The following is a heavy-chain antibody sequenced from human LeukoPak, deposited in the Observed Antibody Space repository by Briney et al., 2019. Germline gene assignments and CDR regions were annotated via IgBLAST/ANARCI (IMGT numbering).Heavy chain of an antibody. D-gene: IGHD1-26*01. CDR3: ARKWGPQLNDAFDI. CDR2: INPSGGST. CDR1: GFTFSTYG. V-gene: IGHV1-46*01. J-gene: IGHJ3*02. Sequence: ASVKISCKASGFTFSTYGVSWVRQAPGQGLEWMGIINPSGGSTSYAQKFQGRVTMTRDTSTSTVYMELSSLRSEDTAVYYCARKWGPQLNDAFDIWGQGTMVTVSS.